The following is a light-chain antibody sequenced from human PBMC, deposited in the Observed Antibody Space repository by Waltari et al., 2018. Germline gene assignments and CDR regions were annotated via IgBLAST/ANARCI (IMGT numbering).Light chain of an antibody. CDR1: SSNIGAGYH. CDR2: AND. CDR3: QSYDNSLSGDWV. Sequence: HSVLTQPPSVSGAPGQRVTISCTGSSSNIGAGYHVHWYQHLPGSAPKLLIYANDNRTSGVPDRFSGSKSGASASLAITGLQSEDVADYYCQSYDNSLSGDWVFGGGTKLTVV. V-gene: IGLV1-40*01. J-gene: IGLJ3*02.